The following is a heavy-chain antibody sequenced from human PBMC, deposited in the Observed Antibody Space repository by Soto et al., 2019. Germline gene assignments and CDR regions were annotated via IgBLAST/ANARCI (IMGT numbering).Heavy chain of an antibody. Sequence: PGGSLRLSCAASGFTLSSYNMNWVRQAPGKGLEWVAYIDSNGSPIYYADSVNGCFIIYRDNAQNSLYLQMNSLRVEDTAVYYCARVSRTAERYWGPGTLVTVSS. V-gene: IGHV3-48*01. CDR3: ARVSRTAERY. D-gene: IGHD2-2*01. CDR1: GFTLSSYN. CDR2: IDSNGSPI. J-gene: IGHJ4*02.